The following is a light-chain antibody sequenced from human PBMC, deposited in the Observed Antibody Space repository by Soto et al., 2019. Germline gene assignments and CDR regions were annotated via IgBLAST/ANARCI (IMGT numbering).Light chain of an antibody. CDR1: QSISTW. V-gene: IGKV1-5*03. CDR3: QQYNSFSIT. Sequence: DIQITQSPSTLSSSLGDRVTIPFRASQSISTWLAWYQQNPGKAPRLLIYGASSLKSGVPSRFSGSGSGTEFTLTISSLQPDDFATYYCQQYNSFSITFGQGTRLEIK. J-gene: IGKJ5*01. CDR2: GAS.